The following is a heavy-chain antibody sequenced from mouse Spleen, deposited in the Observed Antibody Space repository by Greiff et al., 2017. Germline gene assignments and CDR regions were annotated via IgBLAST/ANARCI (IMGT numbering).Heavy chain of an antibody. CDR2: ISSGGSYT. CDR3: ARQGATSAY. Sequence: EVRLVESGGGLVKPGGSLKLSCAASGFTFSSYAMSWVRQSPEKRLEWVAEISSGGSYTYYPDTVTGRFTISRDNAKNTLYLEMSSLRSEDTAMYYCARQGATSAYWGQGTLVTVSA. CDR1: GFTFSSYA. D-gene: IGHD3-1*01. J-gene: IGHJ3*01. V-gene: IGHV5-9-4*01.